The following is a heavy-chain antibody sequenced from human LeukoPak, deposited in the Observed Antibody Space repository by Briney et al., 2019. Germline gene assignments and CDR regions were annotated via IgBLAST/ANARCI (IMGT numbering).Heavy chain of an antibody. J-gene: IGHJ4*02. CDR3: AITMVRGVGNYY. CDR2: ISGSGGST. D-gene: IGHD3-10*01. Sequence: PGGSLRLSCAASGFTFSSYAMSWVRQAPGKGLEWVSVISGSGGSTYYADSVKGRFTISRDNSKNTLYLQMNSLRAEDTAVYYCAITMVRGVGNYYWGQGTLVTVSS. V-gene: IGHV3-23*01. CDR1: GFTFSSYA.